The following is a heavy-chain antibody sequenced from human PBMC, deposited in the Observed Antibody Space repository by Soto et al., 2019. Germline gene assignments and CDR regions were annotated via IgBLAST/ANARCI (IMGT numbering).Heavy chain of an antibody. J-gene: IGHJ4*02. D-gene: IGHD2-21*02. CDR2: MSNSGST. Sequence: PSQTLSLTCTVAGGSISSYYGSWIRQPPGKGLEWVGSMSNSGSTNYNPSLKSRVTISGDASMNQFSLKLSSVIAGDTAVYYCARARCGDDCYQHDWWGQGALVTVSS. CDR3: ARARCGDDCYQHDW. V-gene: IGHV4-59*13. CDR1: GGSISSYY.